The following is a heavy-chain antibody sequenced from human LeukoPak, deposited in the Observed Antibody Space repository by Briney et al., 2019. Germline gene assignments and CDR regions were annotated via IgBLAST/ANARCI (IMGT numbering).Heavy chain of an antibody. CDR1: GFTFSSYS. CDR3: ARDYYDYVWGSYRPNWFDP. Sequence: GGSLRLSCADSGFTFSSYSMNWVRQAPGKGLEWVSSISSSSYIYYADSVKGRFTISRDNAKNSLYLQMNSLRAEDTAVYYCARDYYDYVWGSYRPNWFDPWGQGTLVTVSS. CDR2: ISSSSYI. D-gene: IGHD3-16*02. J-gene: IGHJ5*02. V-gene: IGHV3-21*01.